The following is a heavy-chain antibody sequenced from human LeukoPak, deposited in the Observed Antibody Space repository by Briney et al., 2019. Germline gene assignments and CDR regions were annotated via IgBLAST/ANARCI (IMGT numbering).Heavy chain of an antibody. D-gene: IGHD3-10*01. J-gene: IGHJ4*02. CDR1: GFTSSDYY. V-gene: IGHV3-11*01. CDR2: ISSSGSTI. Sequence: GGSLRLSCAASGFTSSDYYMSWIRQAPGKGLEWVSYISSSGSTIYYADSVKGRFTISRDNAKNSLYLQMNSLRAEDTAVYYCARAWKYYGSGSCFDYWGQGTLVTVSS. CDR3: ARAWKYYGSGSCFDY.